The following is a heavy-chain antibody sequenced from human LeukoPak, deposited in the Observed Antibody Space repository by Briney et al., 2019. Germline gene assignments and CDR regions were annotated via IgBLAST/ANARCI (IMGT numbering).Heavy chain of an antibody. CDR3: ARTPLRGATFFTSYPNWFDT. J-gene: IGHJ5*02. Sequence: SETLSLTCSVSGGSISSSSYYWSWIRQPAGKGLEWIGRVYSSGSTDYNPSLKSRLSISVDTSKIQFSLRLSSVTVADTAVYYCARTPLRGATFFTSYPNWFDTWGQGTLVTVSS. D-gene: IGHD3-10*01. V-gene: IGHV4-61*02. CDR1: GGSISSSSYY. CDR2: VYSSGST.